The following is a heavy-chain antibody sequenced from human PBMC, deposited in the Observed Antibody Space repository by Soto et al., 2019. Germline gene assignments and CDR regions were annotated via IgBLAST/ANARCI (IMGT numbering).Heavy chain of an antibody. Sequence: PSETLSLTCSVSGDSINNHYWTWIRQPPGKGLEWIGNIWSNENTNYSPSLKSRVTISADTSKNQFSLILKSVTAADTAVYYCARGGFGRFRFNWFDPWGQGAPVTVSS. D-gene: IGHD3-10*01. J-gene: IGHJ5*02. CDR3: ARGGFGRFRFNWFDP. V-gene: IGHV4-59*11. CDR2: IWSNENT. CDR1: GDSINNHY.